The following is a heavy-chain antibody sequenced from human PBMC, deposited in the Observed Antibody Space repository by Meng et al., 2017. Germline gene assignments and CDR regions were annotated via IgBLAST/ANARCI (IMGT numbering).Heavy chain of an antibody. CDR3: ASGEGDITMVRGVMANYYYGMDV. D-gene: IGHD3-10*01. Sequence: SETLSLTCAVYGGSFSGYYWSWIRQPPGKGLEWIGEINHSGSTNYNPSLKSRVTISVDTSKNQFSLKLSSVTAADTAVYYCASGEGDITMVRGVMANYYYGMDVWDQGTKVTVSS. J-gene: IGHJ6*02. CDR1: GGSFSGYY. V-gene: IGHV4-34*01. CDR2: INHSGST.